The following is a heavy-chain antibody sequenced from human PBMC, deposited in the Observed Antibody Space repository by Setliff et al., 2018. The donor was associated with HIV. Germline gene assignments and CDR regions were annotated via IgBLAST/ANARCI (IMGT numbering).Heavy chain of an antibody. D-gene: IGHD6-13*01. V-gene: IGHV4-38-2*02. CDR3: ARLAGQRTIAAADYFFDF. J-gene: IGHJ4*02. Sequence: SETLSLTCTVSGGSFGGYYWAWIRQPPGKGLEWIGSVYHSGSTYYKPSLKSRVTISVDTSKNQFSLKLNSVTAADTAVYYCARLAGQRTIAAADYFFDFWGQGALVTVSS. CDR2: VYHSGST. CDR1: GGSFGGYY.